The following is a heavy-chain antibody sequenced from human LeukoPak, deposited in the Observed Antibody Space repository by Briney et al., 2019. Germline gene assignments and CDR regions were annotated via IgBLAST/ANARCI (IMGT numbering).Heavy chain of an antibody. J-gene: IGHJ4*02. V-gene: IGHV4-31*03. D-gene: IGHD6-19*01. CDR3: ARGFRGTAGY. CDR2: IYQSGST. CDR1: GDSFSSGGYY. Sequence: SETLSLTCTVSGDSFSSGGYYWIWSRQHPGKGLEWIGYIYQSGSTYYNPSLKSRVTISVDTSKNQFSLKLSSVTAADTAVYYCARGFRGTAGYWGQGTLVTVSS.